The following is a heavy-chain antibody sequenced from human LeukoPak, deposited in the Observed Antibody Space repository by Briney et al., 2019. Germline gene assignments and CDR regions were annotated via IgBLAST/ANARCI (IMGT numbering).Heavy chain of an antibody. J-gene: IGHJ4*02. V-gene: IGHV3-23*01. CDR3: ARRAGAYSHPYDY. CDR2: ISGSGGST. D-gene: IGHD4/OR15-4a*01. CDR1: GFTFSSYE. Sequence: GGSRRLSCAASGFTFSSYEMNWVRQAPGKGLEWVSAISGSGGSTYYADSVKGRFTISRDNSKNTLYLQMNSLRAEDTAVYYCARRAGAYSHPYDYWGQGTLVTVSS.